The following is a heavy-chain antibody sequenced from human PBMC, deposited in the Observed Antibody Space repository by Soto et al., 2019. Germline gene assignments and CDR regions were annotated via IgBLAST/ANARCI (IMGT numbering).Heavy chain of an antibody. CDR3: ARAHPYYDILTGYYYYYMDV. J-gene: IGHJ6*03. Sequence: QVQLVQSGAEVKKPGASVKVSCKASGYTFTSYGISWVQQAPGQGLEWMGWISAYNGNTNYAQKLQGRVTMTTDTSTSTAYMELRSLRSDDTAVYYCARAHPYYDILTGYYYYYMDVWGKGTTVTVSS. V-gene: IGHV1-18*01. D-gene: IGHD3-9*01. CDR1: GYTFTSYG. CDR2: ISAYNGNT.